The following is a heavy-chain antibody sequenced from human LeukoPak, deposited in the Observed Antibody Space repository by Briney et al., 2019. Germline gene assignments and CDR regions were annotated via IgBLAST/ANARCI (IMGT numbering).Heavy chain of an antibody. CDR2: IKKDGSEK. V-gene: IGHV3-7*01. J-gene: IGHJ4*02. Sequence: GGSLRLSCAASGFSFSEHWMTWVRLAPGKGLEWVADIKKDGSEKQQVDSVKGRFTISRDNAKNSLYLQMNSLRAEDTAVYYCATAYVEQWLVLDYWGQGTLVTVSS. D-gene: IGHD6-19*01. CDR3: ATAYVEQWLVLDY. CDR1: GFSFSEHW.